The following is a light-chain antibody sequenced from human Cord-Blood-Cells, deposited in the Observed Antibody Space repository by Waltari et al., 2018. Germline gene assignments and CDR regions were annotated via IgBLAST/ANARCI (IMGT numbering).Light chain of an antibody. J-gene: IGLJ2*01. Sequence: LTQPPSVSVAPGTTARITCGGNNIGSKSVQWYQQKPGQATVMVVYDDSDRPSGIPERFSGSNSGNTATLTISRIEAGDEADYYCQVWDSSSDHVVFGGGTKLTVL. CDR1: NIGSKS. V-gene: IGLV3-21*03. CDR3: QVWDSSSDHVV. CDR2: DDS.